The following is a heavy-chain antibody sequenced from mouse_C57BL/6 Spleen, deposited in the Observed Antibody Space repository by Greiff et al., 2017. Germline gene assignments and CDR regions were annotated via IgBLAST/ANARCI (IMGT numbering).Heavy chain of an antibody. D-gene: IGHD1-1*01. J-gene: IGHJ1*03. CDR2: IHPNSGST. V-gene: IGHV1-64*01. CDR3: ARQNFLYYYGSSLSYWYFDV. Sequence: QVQLQQPGAELVKPGASVKLSCKASGYTFTSYWMHWVKQRPGQGLEWIGMIHPNSGSTNYNEKFKSKATLTVDKSSSTAYMQLSSLTSEDSAVYYCARQNFLYYYGSSLSYWYFDVWGTGTTVTVSS. CDR1: GYTFTSYW.